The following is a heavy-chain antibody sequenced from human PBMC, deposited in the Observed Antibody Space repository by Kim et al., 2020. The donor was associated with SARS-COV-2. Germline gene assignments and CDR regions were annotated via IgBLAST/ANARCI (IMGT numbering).Heavy chain of an antibody. CDR1: GYTFTGYY. J-gene: IGHJ4*02. CDR3: ARGWITFATSFSFDY. CDR2: INPNSGGT. D-gene: IGHD3-16*01. V-gene: IGHV1-2*02. Sequence: ASVKVSCKASGYTFTGYYMHWVRQAPGQGLEWMGWINPNSGGTNYAQKFQGRVTMTRDTSISTAYMELSRLRSDDTAVYYCARGWITFATSFSFDYWGQGTLVTVSS.